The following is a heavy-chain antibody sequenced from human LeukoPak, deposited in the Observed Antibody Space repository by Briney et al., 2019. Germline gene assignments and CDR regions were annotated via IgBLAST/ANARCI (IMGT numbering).Heavy chain of an antibody. CDR3: AKMRGLYTGSSHFDY. D-gene: IGHD6-6*01. V-gene: IGHV3-23*01. J-gene: IGHJ4*02. CDR2: ISGSGGST. Sequence: PGGSLRLSCAASGFTFSNCGMSWVRQAPGKGLEWVSAISGSGGSTYYADSVKGRFIISRDNSKNTLYLRMNSLRAEDTAIYYCAKMRGLYTGSSHFDYWGQGTLVTVSS. CDR1: GFTFSNCG.